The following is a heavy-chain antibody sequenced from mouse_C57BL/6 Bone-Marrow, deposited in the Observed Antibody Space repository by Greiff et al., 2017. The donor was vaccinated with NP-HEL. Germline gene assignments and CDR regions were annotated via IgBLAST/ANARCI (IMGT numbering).Heavy chain of an antibody. CDR2: IDPENGDT. D-gene: IGHD2-1*01. Sequence: VHVKQSGAELVRPGASVKLSCTASGFNIKDDYMHWVKQRPEQGLEWIGWIDPENGDTEYASKFQGKATITADTSSNTAYLQLSSLTSEDTAVYYCTKGNYGLYYFDYWGQGTTLTVSS. CDR3: TKGNYGLYYFDY. V-gene: IGHV14-4*01. CDR1: GFNIKDDY. J-gene: IGHJ2*01.